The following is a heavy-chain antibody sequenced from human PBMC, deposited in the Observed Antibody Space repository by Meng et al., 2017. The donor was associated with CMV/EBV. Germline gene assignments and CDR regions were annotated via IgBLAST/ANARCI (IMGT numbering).Heavy chain of an antibody. D-gene: IGHD3-22*01. V-gene: IGHV4-4*07. J-gene: IGHJ4*02. Sequence: LQGVGPRMAKTSGALSLTATWFVCSIGGLFWVWVGPPAGKGVGWSTRIYTGGRTNYNTSLNSGVTMSVDTSTNAFFLKRSSGTAADTTVYYCAGGGLYYYNSSGHFDYWGQGTLVTVSS. CDR1: VCSIGGLF. CDR3: AGGGLYYYNSSGHFDY. CDR2: IYTGGRT.